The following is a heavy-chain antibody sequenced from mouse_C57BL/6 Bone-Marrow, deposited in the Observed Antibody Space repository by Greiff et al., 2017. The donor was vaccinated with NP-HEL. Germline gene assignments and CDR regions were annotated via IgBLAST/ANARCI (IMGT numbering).Heavy chain of an antibody. Sequence: QVHVKQSGAELVKPGASVKLSCKASGYTFTEYTIHWVKQRSGQGLEWIGWFYPGSGSIKYNEKFKDKATLTADKSSSTVYMELSRLTSEDSAVYFCARHEEAPVTTVVPPWFAYWGQGTLVTVSA. CDR1: GYTFTEYT. CDR2: FYPGSGSI. CDR3: ARHEEAPVTTVVPPWFAY. J-gene: IGHJ3*01. V-gene: IGHV1-62-2*01. D-gene: IGHD1-1*01.